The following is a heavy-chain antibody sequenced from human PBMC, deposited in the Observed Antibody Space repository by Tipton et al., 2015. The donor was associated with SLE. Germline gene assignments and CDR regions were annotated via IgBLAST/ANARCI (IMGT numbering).Heavy chain of an antibody. J-gene: IGHJ4*02. CDR2: ISGSGGST. D-gene: IGHD6-13*01. CDR3: ARRRKDSSTFDY. V-gene: IGHV3-23*01. CDR1: GFTFSSYA. Sequence: SLRLSCAASGFTFSSYAMSWVRQAPGKGLEWVSAISGSGGSTYYADSVKGRFTISRDNSKNTLYLQMNSLRAEDTAVYYCARRRKDSSTFDYWGQGTLVTVSS.